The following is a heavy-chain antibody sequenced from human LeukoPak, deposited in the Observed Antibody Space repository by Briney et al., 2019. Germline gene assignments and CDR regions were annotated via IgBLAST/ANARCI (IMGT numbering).Heavy chain of an antibody. CDR1: GGSISSSSYY. D-gene: IGHD3-3*01. CDR3: ARHVLEGLTIFGVVAY. CDR2: IYYSGST. V-gene: IGHV4-39*01. Sequence: SETLSLTCTVSGGSISSSSYYWGWIRQPPGKGLEWIGSIYYSGSTYYNPSLKSRVTISVDTSKNQFSLKLSSVTAADTAVYYCARHVLEGLTIFGVVAYWGQGTLVTVSS. J-gene: IGHJ4*02.